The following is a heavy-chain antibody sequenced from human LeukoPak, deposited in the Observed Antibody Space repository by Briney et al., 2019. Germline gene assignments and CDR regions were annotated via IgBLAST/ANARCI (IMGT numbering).Heavy chain of an antibody. V-gene: IGHV3-21*01. CDR3: ARGTTVTPFDY. CDR1: GFTFSSYA. Sequence: GGSLRLSCAASGFTFSSYAMSWVRQAPGKGLEWVSSISGTSSYIFYADSVKGRFTISRDNAMNSLYLQMNSLRAEDTAVYYCARGTTVTPFDYWGQGTLVTVSS. D-gene: IGHD4-17*01. CDR2: ISGTSSYI. J-gene: IGHJ4*02.